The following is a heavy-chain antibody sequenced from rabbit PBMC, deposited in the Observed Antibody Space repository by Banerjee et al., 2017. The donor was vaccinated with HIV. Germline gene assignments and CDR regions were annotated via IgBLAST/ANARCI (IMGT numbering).Heavy chain of an antibody. CDR1: GFSFSNKYV. Sequence: QEQLEESGGGLVQPEGSLTLTCTASGFSFSNKYVMCWVRQAPGKGLEWIACINNISGDTVYATWAKGRFTISKASWTTVTLQMTSLTAADTATYFCARDSGGYDLWGQGTLVTVS. D-gene: IGHD1-1*01. CDR3: ARDSGGYDL. J-gene: IGHJ3*01. CDR2: INNISGDT. V-gene: IGHV1S45*01.